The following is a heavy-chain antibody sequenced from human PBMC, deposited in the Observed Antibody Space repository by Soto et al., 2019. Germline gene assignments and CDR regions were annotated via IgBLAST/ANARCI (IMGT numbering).Heavy chain of an antibody. Sequence: VQLVESGGGVIQPGGSLRLSCVASGLTVSQNYMAWVRQAPEMGPEWVSVLYAEGPTYYTEAVKGRFTITTNPSKNTLFLQMDVRSAEDAAVYCCVGPSPSGENGGLDVWGQGTTVTVSS. CDR2: LYAEGPT. J-gene: IGHJ6*02. V-gene: IGHV3-53*01. D-gene: IGHD6-25*01. CDR1: GLTVSQNY. CDR3: VGPSPSGENGGLDV.